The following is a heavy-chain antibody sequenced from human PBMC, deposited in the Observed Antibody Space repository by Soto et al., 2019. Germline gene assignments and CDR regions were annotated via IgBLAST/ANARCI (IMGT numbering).Heavy chain of an antibody. CDR2: ISYDGSNK. Sequence: PGGSLRLSCAASGFTFSSYAMHWVRQAPGKGLEWVAVISYDGSNKYYADSVKGRFTISRDNSKNTLYLQMNSLRAEDTAVYYCATPYFLGYCSGGSCYYYYYGMDVWGQGTTVTVSS. CDR3: ATPYFLGYCSGGSCYYYYYGMDV. V-gene: IGHV3-30-3*01. J-gene: IGHJ6*02. CDR1: GFTFSSYA. D-gene: IGHD2-15*01.